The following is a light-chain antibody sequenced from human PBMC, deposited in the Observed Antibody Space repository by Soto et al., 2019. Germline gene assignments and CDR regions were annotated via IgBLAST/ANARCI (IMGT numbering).Light chain of an antibody. J-gene: IGKJ2*01. Sequence: EIVLTQSPGTLSLSPGERATLSCRARQSVSSSYLAWDQQKPRQAPRLLIYGASSRATGIADRFSGSGSGTDFTITISRLEPEDFAVYYWQQYGSSPMYTFGQGTKLEIK. CDR1: QSVSSSY. V-gene: IGKV3-20*01. CDR3: QQYGSSPMYT. CDR2: GAS.